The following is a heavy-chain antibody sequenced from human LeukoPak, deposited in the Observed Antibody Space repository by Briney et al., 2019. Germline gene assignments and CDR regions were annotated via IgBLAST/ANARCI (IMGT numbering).Heavy chain of an antibody. V-gene: IGHV3-33*01. CDR3: ARDLEMATIMDAFDI. CDR1: GFTFSNYG. CDR2: IWYDGRNK. Sequence: GGSLRLSCAASGFTFSNYGMHWVRQAPGKGLEWVAVIWYDGRNKYYSDSVKGRFTISRDISKNTLYVQMNSLRAEDTAVYYCARDLEMATIMDAFDIWGQGTMVTVSS. J-gene: IGHJ3*02. D-gene: IGHD5-24*01.